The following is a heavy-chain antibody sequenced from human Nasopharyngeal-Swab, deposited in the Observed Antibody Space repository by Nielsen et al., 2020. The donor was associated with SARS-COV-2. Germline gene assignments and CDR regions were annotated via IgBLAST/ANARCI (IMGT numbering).Heavy chain of an antibody. V-gene: IGHV5-51*01. CDR2: IYPGDSGT. CDR3: ARQKIRKHIVVVTAIWDAFDI. D-gene: IGHD2-21*02. Sequence: GGSLRLSCKGSGYSFTSYWIGWVRQMPGKGLEWMGIIYPGDSGTRYSPSFQGQVTISADKSISTAYLQWSSLKASDTAMYYCARQKIRKHIVVVTAIWDAFDIWGQGTMVTVSS. CDR1: GYSFTSYW. J-gene: IGHJ3*02.